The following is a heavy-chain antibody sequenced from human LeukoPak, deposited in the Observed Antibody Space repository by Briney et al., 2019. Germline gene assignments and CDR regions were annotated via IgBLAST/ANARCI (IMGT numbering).Heavy chain of an antibody. CDR2: IYYSGST. J-gene: IGHJ6*02. V-gene: IGHV4-59*01. D-gene: IGHD3-22*01. CDR1: GGSISSYS. Sequence: SETLSLTCTDSGGSISSYSWSWIRQPPANPLKWLGYIYYSGSTNYNPSLKSRVTISVDTSKNQFSLKLSSVTAADTAVYYCARVVEDSSGYYISYGMDVWGQGTTVTVSS. CDR3: ARVVEDSSGYYISYGMDV.